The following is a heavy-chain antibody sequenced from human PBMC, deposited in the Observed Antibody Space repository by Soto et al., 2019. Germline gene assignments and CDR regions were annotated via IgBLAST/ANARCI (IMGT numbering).Heavy chain of an antibody. CDR1: GGSISSSSYY. CDR2: IYYSGST. CDR3: ARHGPMVYDFWSGYYTYYFDY. D-gene: IGHD3-3*01. J-gene: IGHJ4*02. V-gene: IGHV4-39*01. Sequence: SETLSLTCTVSGGSISSSSYYWGWIRQPPGKGLEWIGSIYYSGSTYYNPSLKSRVTISVDTSKNQFSLKLSSVTAADTAVYYCARHGPMVYDFWSGYYTYYFDYWGQGTLVTVSS.